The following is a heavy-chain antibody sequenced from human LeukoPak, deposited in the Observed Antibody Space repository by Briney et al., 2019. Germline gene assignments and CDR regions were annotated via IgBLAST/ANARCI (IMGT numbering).Heavy chain of an antibody. Sequence: PGGSLRLSCAASGFTFDDYAMHWGRQAPGKGLEWVSGISWNSGSIGYADSVKGRFTISRDNAKNSLYLQMNSLRAEDTALYYCAKDMAGGIAVAGTGFDYWGQGTLVTVSS. CDR2: ISWNSGSI. CDR1: GFTFDDYA. J-gene: IGHJ4*02. D-gene: IGHD6-19*01. V-gene: IGHV3-9*01. CDR3: AKDMAGGIAVAGTGFDY.